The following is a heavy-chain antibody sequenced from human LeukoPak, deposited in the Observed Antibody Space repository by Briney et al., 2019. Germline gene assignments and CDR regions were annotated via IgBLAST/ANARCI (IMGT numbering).Heavy chain of an antibody. CDR2: FTASGGST. D-gene: IGHD3-10*01. J-gene: IGHJ4*02. CDR1: GFTFSTYA. CDR3: AKDAVAPGSGGDYFDY. Sequence: PGGSLRLSCAASGFTFSTYAMHWVRQAPGKGLEWVSVFTASGGSTKYADSVKGRFTISRDNSKNTLYLQMNGLRAEDTAVYYCAKDAVAPGSGGDYFDYWGQGTLVTVSS. V-gene: IGHV3-23*01.